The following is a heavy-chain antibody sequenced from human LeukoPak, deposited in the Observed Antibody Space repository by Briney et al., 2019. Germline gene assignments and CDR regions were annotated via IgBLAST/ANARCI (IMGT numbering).Heavy chain of an antibody. D-gene: IGHD3-22*01. CDR1: GGSISSYY. Sequence: SETLSLTCTVSGGSISSYYWSWIRQPAGKGLEWIGRIYTSGSTNYNPSLKSRVTMSVDTSKNQFSLKLSSVTAADTAVYYCARCPPVFSSGYRGPYYYYMDVWGKGTTVTVSS. V-gene: IGHV4-4*07. CDR2: IYTSGST. CDR3: ARCPPVFSSGYRGPYYYYMDV. J-gene: IGHJ6*03.